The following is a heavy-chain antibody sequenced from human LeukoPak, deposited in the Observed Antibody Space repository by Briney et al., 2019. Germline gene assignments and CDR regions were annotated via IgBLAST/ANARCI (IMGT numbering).Heavy chain of an antibody. V-gene: IGHV3-7*01. J-gene: IGHJ6*02. Sequence: GGSLRLSCAASGFTFSSYWMSWVRQAPGKGLEWVANIKQDGSEKYYVDSVKGRFTISGDNAKNSLYLQMNSLRAEDTAVYYCARGVRSSNELHYYYYGMDVWGQGTTVTVSS. CDR2: IKQDGSEK. CDR3: ARGVRSSNELHYYYYGMDV. CDR1: GFTFSSYW. D-gene: IGHD1-26*01.